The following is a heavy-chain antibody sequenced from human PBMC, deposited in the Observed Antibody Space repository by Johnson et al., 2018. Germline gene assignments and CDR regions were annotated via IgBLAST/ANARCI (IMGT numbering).Heavy chain of an antibody. V-gene: IGHV4-59*01. CDR2: IYYSGST. CDR1: GGSISSYY. Sequence: QVQLQESGPGLVKPSETLSLPCTVSGGSISSYYWSWIRQPPGTGLEWIGYIYYSGSTNYNPSLKSRVTISVDTSKNQFSLKLSSVPAADTAVYYCARGYSSLIDYYYYMDVWGKGTTVTVSS. D-gene: IGHD2-21*01. CDR3: ARGYSSLIDYYYYMDV. J-gene: IGHJ6*03.